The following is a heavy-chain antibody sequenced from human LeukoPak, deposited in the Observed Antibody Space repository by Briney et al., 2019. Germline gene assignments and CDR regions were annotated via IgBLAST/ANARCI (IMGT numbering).Heavy chain of an antibody. Sequence: PGGSLRLSCAASGFTFSSHAMSWVRQAPGKGLEWVSAISGIGGNTYYADSVQGRFTISRDNSKNPLYLQLNSLRAEDTAVYYCAKDQGLITFGGVIVMRNAFDIWGQGTMVTVSS. V-gene: IGHV3-23*01. D-gene: IGHD3-16*02. J-gene: IGHJ3*02. CDR3: AKDQGLITFGGVIVMRNAFDI. CDR1: GFTFSSHA. CDR2: ISGIGGNT.